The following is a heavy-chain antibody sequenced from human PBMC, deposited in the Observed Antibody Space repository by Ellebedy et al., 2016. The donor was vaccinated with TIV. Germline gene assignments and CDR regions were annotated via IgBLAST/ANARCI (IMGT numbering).Heavy chain of an antibody. CDR3: PKGQRVVTAPFDY. CDR2: ISTSGGTT. J-gene: IGHJ4*02. V-gene: IGHV3-23*01. D-gene: IGHD2-21*02. CDR1: GFTFNSHA. Sequence: PGGSLRLSCAASGFTFNSHAMSWVRQTPPKGLEWVSAISTSGGTTYYADSVKGRFTISRDNSKNTLYLQMNSLRAEDTAVYYCPKGQRVVTAPFDYWGQGTLVTVSS.